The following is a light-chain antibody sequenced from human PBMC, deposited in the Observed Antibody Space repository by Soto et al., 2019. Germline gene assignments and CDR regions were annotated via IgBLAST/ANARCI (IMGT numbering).Light chain of an antibody. Sequence: QSALTQPPSAFGSSGQSVTISCTGTSSDVGGYNYVSWYQQHPGKAPKLMIYEVSKRPSGVPDRSSGSKSGNTASLTVSGQPDEDADDYYCTSYAGSNNLVFGGGTKLTVL. CDR2: EVS. V-gene: IGLV2-8*01. J-gene: IGLJ2*01. CDR1: SSDVGGYNY. CDR3: TSYAGSNNLV.